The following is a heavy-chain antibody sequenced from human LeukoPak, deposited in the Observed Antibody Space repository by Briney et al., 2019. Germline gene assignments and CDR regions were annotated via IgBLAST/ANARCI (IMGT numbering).Heavy chain of an antibody. J-gene: IGHJ5*02. V-gene: IGHV3-23*01. CDR1: GFTFSSYA. CDR2: ISGSGGNT. D-gene: IGHD1-26*01. Sequence: PGGSLSPSCAASGFTFSSYAMSWVRQAPGKGLEWVSAISGSGGNTYYADSVKGRFTISRDNSKNTLYLQMNSLRAEDTAVYYCAKGPYSGFSWGQGTLVTVSS. CDR3: AKGPYSGFS.